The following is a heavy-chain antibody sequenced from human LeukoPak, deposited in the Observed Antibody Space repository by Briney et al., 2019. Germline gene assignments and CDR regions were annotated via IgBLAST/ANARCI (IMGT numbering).Heavy chain of an antibody. CDR2: ISSDGTTE. CDR1: GFTFSTYA. CDR3: ARDAWQLAQRFDY. V-gene: IGHV3-30*04. D-gene: IGHD6-13*01. Sequence: GGSLRLSCASSGFTFSTYALHWLRLTPANGLEGVAVISSDGTTEYYADSVKGRLTISRDNSKNTLFLQIDSLRTEDTGVYYCARDAWQLAQRFDYWGQGTLVTVSS. J-gene: IGHJ4*02.